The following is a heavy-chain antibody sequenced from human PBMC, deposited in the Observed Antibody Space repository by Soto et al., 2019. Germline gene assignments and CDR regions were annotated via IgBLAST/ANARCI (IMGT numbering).Heavy chain of an antibody. D-gene: IGHD6-19*01. CDR3: ARGGYGFDP. CDR2: IYYSGST. V-gene: IGHV4-59*08. CDR1: GGSISSYY. J-gene: IGHJ5*02. Sequence: QVQLQESGPGLVKPSETLSLTCTVSGGSISSYYWSWIRQPPGKGLEWIGYIYYSGSTNYNPSLTSRAPISGDTCKNQCSLMLRSVTAAETAVYSCARGGYGFDPWGQGTLVTVSS.